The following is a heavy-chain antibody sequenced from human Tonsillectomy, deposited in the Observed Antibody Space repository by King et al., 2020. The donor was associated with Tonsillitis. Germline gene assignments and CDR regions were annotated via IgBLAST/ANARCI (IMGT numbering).Heavy chain of an antibody. CDR3: ARLTQWELAGCDY. D-gene: IGHD1-26*01. Sequence: VQLVQSGAEVKKPGESLKISCKGSGYSFTSYWIGWVRQMPGKGLEWVGLINPGDSDTRYSPSFQGQVTISADKSISTAYLQWSSLKASDTAIFYCARLTQWELAGCDYWGQGTLVTVSS. V-gene: IGHV5-51*01. J-gene: IGHJ4*02. CDR1: GYSFTSYW. CDR2: INPGDSDT.